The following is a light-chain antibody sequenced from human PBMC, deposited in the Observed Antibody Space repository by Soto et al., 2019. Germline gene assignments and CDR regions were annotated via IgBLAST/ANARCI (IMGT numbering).Light chain of an antibody. V-gene: IGKV3-11*01. J-gene: IGKJ4*01. CDR2: DAS. CDR1: QSVSSY. Sequence: EIVLTQSPATLSLSPGERATLSCRASQSVSSYLAWYQQKPGQAPRLLTYDASNRATGIPARFSGSGSGTDFTLTISSLEPEDFAVYYCQQRSNWPPSTFGGGTKVEIK. CDR3: QQRSNWPPST.